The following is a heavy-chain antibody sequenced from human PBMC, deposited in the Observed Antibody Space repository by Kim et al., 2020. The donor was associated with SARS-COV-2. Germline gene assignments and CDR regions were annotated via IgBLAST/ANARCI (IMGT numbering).Heavy chain of an antibody. CDR3: VKDLLNWNDDEGIDY. Sequence: DSVKGRYTISRDNYKNTLYLQMSSLRAEDTAVYYCVKDLLNWNDDEGIDYWGQGTLVTVSS. V-gene: IGHV3-64D*06. D-gene: IGHD1-20*01. J-gene: IGHJ4*02.